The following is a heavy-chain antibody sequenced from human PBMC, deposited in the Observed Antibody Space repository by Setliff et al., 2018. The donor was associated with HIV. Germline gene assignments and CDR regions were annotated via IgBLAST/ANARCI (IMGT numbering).Heavy chain of an antibody. Sequence: PSETLSLTCTVSGVSINSVLYSWTWIRQLPGKGLEWIGYIYYSGNTYYNPSLKSRLTISPETSKNQFSLKLSSVTAADTAVYYCAGGFRDDIVVVSGRPRTWLDPWGQGTLVTVSS. D-gene: IGHD2-2*01. J-gene: IGHJ5*02. CDR2: IYYSGNT. CDR3: AGGFRDDIVVVSGRPRTWLDP. V-gene: IGHV4-31*03. CDR1: GVSINSVLYS.